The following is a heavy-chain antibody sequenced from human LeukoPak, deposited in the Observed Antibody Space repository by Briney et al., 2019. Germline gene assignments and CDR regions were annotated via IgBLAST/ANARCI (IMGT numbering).Heavy chain of an antibody. CDR1: GFTFSSYA. Sequence: NPGGSLRLSCAVPGFTFSSYAMSWIRQPPGKGLEWIGEINHSGSTNYNPSLKSRVTISVDTSKNQFSLKLSSVTAADTAVYYCASSKGIAALDYWGQGTLVTVSS. CDR2: INHSGST. J-gene: IGHJ4*02. D-gene: IGHD2/OR15-2a*01. CDR3: ASSKGIAALDY. V-gene: IGHV4-34*01.